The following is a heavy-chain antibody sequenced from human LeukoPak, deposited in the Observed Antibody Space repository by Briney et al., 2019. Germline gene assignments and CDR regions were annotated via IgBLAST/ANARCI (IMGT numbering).Heavy chain of an antibody. J-gene: IGHJ4*02. CDR3: ARDLQEFDS. CDR2: IISSSASI. CDR1: GFTFSSYA. V-gene: IGHV3-21*01. Sequence: GRSLRLSCAASGFTFSSYAMHWVRQAPGKGLEWVASIISSSASISYADSMKGRFTISRDNAKKTVYLHMSSVRAEGTAVYYCARDLQEFDSWGQGTLVTVSS.